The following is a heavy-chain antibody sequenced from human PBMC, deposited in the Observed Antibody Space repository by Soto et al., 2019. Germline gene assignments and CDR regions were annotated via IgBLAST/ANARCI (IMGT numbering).Heavy chain of an antibody. CDR1: GVSFSGYY. D-gene: IGHD3-22*01. CDR3: ATGANFYYDTSRY. V-gene: IGHV3-30-3*01. J-gene: IGHJ4*02. Sequence: LSLTCAVYGVSFSGYYWSWVRQAPGKGLEWVAVMSPNGNNQYYADSVKGRFTISRDTSKSTLYLQMTSLRPDDTAVYYCATGANFYYDTSRYWGQGTLVTVSS. CDR2: MSPNGNNQ.